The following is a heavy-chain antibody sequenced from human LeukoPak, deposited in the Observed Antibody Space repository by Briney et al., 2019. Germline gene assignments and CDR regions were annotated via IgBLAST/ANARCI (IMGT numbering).Heavy chain of an antibody. D-gene: IGHD6-6*01. CDR1: GFTFSNYW. J-gene: IGHJ4*02. V-gene: IGHV3-7*01. CDR2: IKQDGSVK. CDR3: ARDRSSSSRH. Sequence: PGGSLRLSCAAPGFTFSNYWMSWVRQAPGRGLEWVANIKQDGSVKYYVDSVKGRFTISRDNAKNSLYLQMNSLRAEDTAVYYCARDRSSSSRHWGQGTLVTVSS.